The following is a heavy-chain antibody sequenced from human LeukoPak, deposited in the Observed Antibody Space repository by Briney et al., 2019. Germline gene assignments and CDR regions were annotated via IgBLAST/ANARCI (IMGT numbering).Heavy chain of an antibody. Sequence: SETLSLTCTVSGGSISSYYWSWIRQPPGKGLEWIGYIYYSGSTNYNPSLKSRVTISVDTSKNQFSLKLSSVTAADTAVYYCARAYCSGGSCSSLSFHYWGQGPLVTVSS. D-gene: IGHD2-15*01. CDR2: IYYSGST. V-gene: IGHV4-59*01. CDR3: ARAYCSGGSCSSLSFHY. CDR1: GGSISSYY. J-gene: IGHJ4*02.